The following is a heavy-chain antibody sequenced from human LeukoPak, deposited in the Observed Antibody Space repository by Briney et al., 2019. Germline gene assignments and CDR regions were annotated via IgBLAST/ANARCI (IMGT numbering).Heavy chain of an antibody. D-gene: IGHD3-10*01. CDR1: GFLFSDCT. CDR3: AKPHASGIYLPYDN. Sequence: GGSLRLSCAASGFLFSDCTMSWLRQAPGGGLQWVSDITPNGGFATYAESVKGRFIISRDNSRNTLYLQMNSLRAEDTAVYYCAKPHASGIYLPYDNWGQGTPVTVSS. J-gene: IGHJ4*02. CDR2: ITPNGGFA. V-gene: IGHV3-23*01.